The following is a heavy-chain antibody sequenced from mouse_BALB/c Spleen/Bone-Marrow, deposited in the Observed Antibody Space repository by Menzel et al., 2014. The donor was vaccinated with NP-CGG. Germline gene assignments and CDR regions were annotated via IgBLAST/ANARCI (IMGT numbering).Heavy chain of an antibody. CDR2: INPSNGGT. CDR3: TRSRYDYDNAMDC. CDR1: GYTFTSYY. Sequence: QVQLQQSGAELVKPGASVKLSCKASGYTFTSYYMYWVKQRPGQGLEWIGEINPSNGGTNFNEKFKSKATLTVDKSSSTAYMQLSSLTSEDSAVYYCTRSRYDYDNAMDCWCQGTSVTVSS. J-gene: IGHJ4*01. V-gene: IGHV1S81*02. D-gene: IGHD2-4*01.